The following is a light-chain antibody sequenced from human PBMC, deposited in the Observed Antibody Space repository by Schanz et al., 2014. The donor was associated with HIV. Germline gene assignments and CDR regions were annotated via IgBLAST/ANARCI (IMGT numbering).Light chain of an antibody. CDR1: NSDIGDYNY. CDR2: DVS. Sequence: QSALTQPASVSGSPGQSITISCTGTNSDIGDYNYVSWYQQHPGKAPKLMIYDVSHRPLGVSNRFSGSKSGNTASLTISGLRAEDEADYYCSLHMTRTTLDVFGTGTKLTVL. CDR3: SLHMTRTTLDV. V-gene: IGLV2-14*03. J-gene: IGLJ1*01.